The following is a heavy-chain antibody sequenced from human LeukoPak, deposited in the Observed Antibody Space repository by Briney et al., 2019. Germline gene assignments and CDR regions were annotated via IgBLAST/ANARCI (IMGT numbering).Heavy chain of an antibody. J-gene: IGHJ4*02. CDR1: GGSFSGYY. V-gene: IGHV4-34*01. Sequence: SETLSLTCAVYGGSFSGYYWSWIRQPPGKGLEWIGEINHSGSTNYNPSLKSRVTISVDTSKNQFSLKLSSVTAADTAVYYCAREGYSYGYGYYFDYWGQGTLVTVSS. CDR2: INHSGST. D-gene: IGHD5-18*01. CDR3: AREGYSYGYGYYFDY.